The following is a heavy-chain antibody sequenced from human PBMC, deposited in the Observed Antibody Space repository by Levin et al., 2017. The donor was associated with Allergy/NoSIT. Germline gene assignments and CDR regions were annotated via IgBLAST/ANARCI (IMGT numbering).Heavy chain of an antibody. V-gene: IGHV1-2*02. D-gene: IGHD3-22*01. CDR1: GYTFTGYY. Sequence: PGGSLRLSCKASGYTFTGYYMHWVRQAPGQGLEWMGWINPNSGGTNYAQKFQGRVTMTRDTSISTAYMELSRLRSDDTAVYYCARPGDSSGYYYVHYYDGMDVWGQGTTVTVSS. CDR3: ARPGDSSGYYYVHYYDGMDV. CDR2: INPNSGGT. J-gene: IGHJ6*02.